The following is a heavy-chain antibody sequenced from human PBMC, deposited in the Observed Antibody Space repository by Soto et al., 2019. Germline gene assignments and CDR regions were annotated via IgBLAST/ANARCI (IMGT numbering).Heavy chain of an antibody. V-gene: IGHV3-23*01. D-gene: IGHD1-26*01. J-gene: IGHJ4*02. CDR1: GFTFSNYG. Sequence: GGSLRLSCAASGFTFSNYGISWVRQAPGKGLEWVSTISGSGDNTYFADSVKGRFSISRDNSKNTVYMQMNSLRAEDTAVYYCARMENLGGVGATGTFEYWGQGTLVTVSS. CDR2: ISGSGDNT. CDR3: ARMENLGGVGATGTFEY.